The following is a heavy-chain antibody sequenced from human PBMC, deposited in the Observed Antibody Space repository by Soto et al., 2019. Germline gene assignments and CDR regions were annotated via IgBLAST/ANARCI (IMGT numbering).Heavy chain of an antibody. V-gene: IGHV1-69*05. D-gene: IGHD1-1*01. CDR3: ARVNSDSNNWVGFDY. CDR1: RVGFSCYA. J-gene: IGHJ4*02. Sequence: GASVKVSCEDSRVGFSCYAISWVRQSPEQGLEWMGGIIPIFGTANYAQKFQGRVTLTRDKSTSTAFMELSSLRSDDTAMYYCARVNSDSNNWVGFDYWRQGTLVTVSS. CDR2: IIPIFGTA.